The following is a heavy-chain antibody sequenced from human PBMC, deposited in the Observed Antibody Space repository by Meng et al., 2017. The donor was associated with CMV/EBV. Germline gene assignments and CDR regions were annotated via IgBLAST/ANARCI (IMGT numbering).Heavy chain of an antibody. CDR1: GFTFSSYG. J-gene: IGHJ6*02. Sequence: GESLKNSCAASGFTFSSYGMHWVRQAPGKGLEWVAFIRYDGSNKYYADSVKGRFTISRDNSKNTMYLQMNSLRGEDTAIYYCAKDHRGRFIVGPRADGGHGMDVWGQGTTVTVSS. V-gene: IGHV3-30*02. CDR2: IRYDGSNK. D-gene: IGHD1-26*01. CDR3: AKDHRGRFIVGPRADGGHGMDV.